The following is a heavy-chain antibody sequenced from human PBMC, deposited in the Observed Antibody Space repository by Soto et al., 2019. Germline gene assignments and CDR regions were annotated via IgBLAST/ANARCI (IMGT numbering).Heavy chain of an antibody. CDR2: IYPGDSDT. V-gene: IGHV5-51*01. CDR1: GYSFTSYW. J-gene: IGHJ6*02. Sequence: GEALKISCNGSGYSFTSYWIAWVRQMPGKGLEWIGIIYPGDSDTRYSPSFQAQVTISADKSISTAFLQWSSLKASDSAMYYCAIGGSISNYYYYGMDVWGQGTTVTVSS. CDR3: AIGGSISNYYYYGMDV. D-gene: IGHD2-2*01.